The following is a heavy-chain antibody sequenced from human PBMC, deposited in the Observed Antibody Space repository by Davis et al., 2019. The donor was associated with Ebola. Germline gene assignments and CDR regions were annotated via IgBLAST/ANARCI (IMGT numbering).Heavy chain of an antibody. V-gene: IGHV1-8*01. D-gene: IGHD5-12*01. CDR3: ARWGGFSGYNRPDGMDV. CDR2: MNPNSGNT. J-gene: IGHJ6*02. Sequence: ASVKVSCKASGYIFTNFDINWVRQATGQGLEWMGWMNPNSGNTGYAQKFQGRVTMTRNTSISTVYMELRILRSEDTAVYYCARWGGFSGYNRPDGMDVWGQGTTVTVSS. CDR1: GYIFTNFD.